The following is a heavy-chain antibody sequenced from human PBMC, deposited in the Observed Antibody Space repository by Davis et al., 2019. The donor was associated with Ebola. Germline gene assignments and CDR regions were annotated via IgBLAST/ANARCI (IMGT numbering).Heavy chain of an antibody. Sequence: ASVKVSCKASGYTFTDYNIHWMRQVPGQGLEWLGRVILKSGATNYAQKFQGRVTMTRDTSISTVYMELSSLRYDDTADYYCARGHNYAHEYWGQGTLVTVSS. CDR3: ARGHNYAHEY. CDR1: GYTFTDYN. D-gene: IGHD4-11*01. CDR2: VILKSGAT. J-gene: IGHJ4*02. V-gene: IGHV1-2*06.